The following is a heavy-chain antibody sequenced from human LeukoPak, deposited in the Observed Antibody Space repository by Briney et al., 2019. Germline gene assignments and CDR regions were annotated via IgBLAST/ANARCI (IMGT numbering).Heavy chain of an antibody. V-gene: IGHV1-18*01. Sequence: ASVKVSCKASSYTFTNYAFTWVRQAPGQGLEWMGWISAYNGNTNYAQKLQGRVTMTTDTSTSTAYMELRSLRSDDTAVYYCARDLGYSYGYYFDYWGQGTLVTVSS. CDR1: SYTFTNYA. CDR3: ARDLGYSYGYYFDY. J-gene: IGHJ4*02. CDR2: ISAYNGNT. D-gene: IGHD5-18*01.